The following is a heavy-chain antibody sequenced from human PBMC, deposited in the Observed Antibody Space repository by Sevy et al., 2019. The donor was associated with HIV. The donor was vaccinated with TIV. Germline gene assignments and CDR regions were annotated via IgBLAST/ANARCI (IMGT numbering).Heavy chain of an antibody. CDR2: ISFHETIK. CDR3: AKAPEVVGAKIDF. Sequence: GGSLRLSCAASGFTFSDFGMHWVRQAPGKGLEWVAVISFHETIKFYAESVKGRFTISRDNSKNTLYLEMNSLRAGDTALYYCAKAPEVVGAKIDFWGQGTLVTVSS. J-gene: IGHJ4*02. D-gene: IGHD1-26*01. V-gene: IGHV3-30*18. CDR1: GFTFSDFG.